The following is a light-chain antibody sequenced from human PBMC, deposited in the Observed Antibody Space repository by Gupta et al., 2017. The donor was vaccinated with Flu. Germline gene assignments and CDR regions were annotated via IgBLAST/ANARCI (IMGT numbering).Light chain of an antibody. CDR1: NIGSKN. J-gene: IGLJ3*02. Sequence: AMGQTARITCGGNNIGSKNVHWYQQKPGQALVLVIYRDSNRPSGIPERFSGSNSGNTATLTISRAQAGDEADYYCQVWDSSTWVFGGGTKLTVL. V-gene: IGLV3-9*01. CDR3: QVWDSSTWV. CDR2: RDS.